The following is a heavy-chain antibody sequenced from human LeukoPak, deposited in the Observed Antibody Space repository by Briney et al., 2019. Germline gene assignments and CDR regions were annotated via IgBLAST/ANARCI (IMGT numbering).Heavy chain of an antibody. V-gene: IGHV3-7*01. CDR3: ASLLVPAAILDWFDP. Sequence: PGGPLRLSCAASGFTFSSYWMSWVRQAPGKGLEWVANIKQDGSEKYYVDSVKGRFTISRDNAKNSPYLQMNSLRAEDTAVYYCASLLVPAAILDWFDPWGQGTLVTVSS. D-gene: IGHD2-2*01. J-gene: IGHJ5*02. CDR2: IKQDGSEK. CDR1: GFTFSSYW.